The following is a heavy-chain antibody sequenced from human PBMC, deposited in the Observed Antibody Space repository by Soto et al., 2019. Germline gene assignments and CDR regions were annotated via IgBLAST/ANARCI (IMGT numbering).Heavy chain of an antibody. J-gene: IGHJ6*03. CDR2: IYYSGST. CDR1: GGSISSYY. Sequence: SETLSLTCTVSGGSISSYYWSWIRQPPGKGLEWIGYIYYSGSTNYNPSLKSRVTISVDTSKNQFSLKLSSVTAADTAVYYCARLLASGDYVNYYYYMDVWGKGTTVTVSS. V-gene: IGHV4-59*08. D-gene: IGHD4-17*01. CDR3: ARLLASGDYVNYYYYMDV.